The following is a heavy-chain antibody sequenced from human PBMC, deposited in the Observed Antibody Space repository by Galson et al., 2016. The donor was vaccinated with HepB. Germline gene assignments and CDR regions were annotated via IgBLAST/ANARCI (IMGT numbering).Heavy chain of an antibody. V-gene: IGHV3-53*01. CDR1: EFTVSSNY. Sequence: SLRLSCAASEFTVSSNYMSWVRQAPGKGLEWVPVIYSGGTTYYANSVKGRFTISRDNSKNTLYLQMNSLRAEDTAVYYCARDQGNYYYYGMDVWGQGTTVTVSS. CDR2: IYSGGTT. J-gene: IGHJ6*02. CDR3: ARDQGNYYYYGMDV.